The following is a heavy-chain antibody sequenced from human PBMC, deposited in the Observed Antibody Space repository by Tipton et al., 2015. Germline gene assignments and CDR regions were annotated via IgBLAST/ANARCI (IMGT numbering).Heavy chain of an antibody. J-gene: IGHJ4*02. CDR3: ARDLEHGMDV. V-gene: IGHV4-59*01. Sequence: TLSLTCTVSGGSFSDYYWSWIRQSPGEGLEWIGYIYYSGSNNYNPSLRSRVAMSMDTSKNQFSLKLSSVIAADTAVYYCARDLEHGMDVWGQGTLFTVSS. CDR1: GGSFSDYY. CDR2: IYYSGSN. D-gene: IGHD1-14*01.